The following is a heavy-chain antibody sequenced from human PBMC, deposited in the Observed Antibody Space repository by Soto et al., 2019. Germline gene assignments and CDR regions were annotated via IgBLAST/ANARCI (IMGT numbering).Heavy chain of an antibody. CDR2: INPSGGGT. CDR3: ARAQPKGYSYEDY. V-gene: IGHV1-46*01. CDR1: GYIFTSYY. D-gene: IGHD5-18*01. Sequence: QVQLVQSGAEVKKPGASVMLSCKPSGYIFTSYYIHWVRQAPGQGLEWMGIINPSGGGTTYAQKFQGRVTMTRDTSTGTVYMELSSLRSEDTAVYYCARAQPKGYSYEDYWGQGTLVTVSS. J-gene: IGHJ4*02.